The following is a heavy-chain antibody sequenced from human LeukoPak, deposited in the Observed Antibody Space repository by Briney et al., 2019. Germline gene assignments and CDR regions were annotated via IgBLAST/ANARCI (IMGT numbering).Heavy chain of an antibody. V-gene: IGHV3-23*01. CDR3: AKRQRGYYYGSGSSDY. CDR2: ISGGGGST. Sequence: GGSLRLSCAASGFTFSSYAMSWVRQAPGKGLEWVSAISGGGGSTYYADSVKGRFTISRDNSKNTLYLQMNSLRAEDTAVYYCAKRQRGYYYGSGSSDYWGQGTLVTVSS. J-gene: IGHJ4*02. D-gene: IGHD3-10*01. CDR1: GFTFSSYA.